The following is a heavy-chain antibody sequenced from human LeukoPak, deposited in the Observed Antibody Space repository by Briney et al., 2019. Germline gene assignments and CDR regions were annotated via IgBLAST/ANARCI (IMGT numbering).Heavy chain of an antibody. CDR2: IIPIFGTA. D-gene: IGHD6-19*01. CDR3: ASVLIAVAGTRGWFDP. CDR1: GYTFTSYG. Sequence: SVKVSCKASGYTFTSYGISWVRQAPGQGLEWMGGIIPIFGTANYAQKFQGRVTITADESTSTAYMELSSLRSEDTAVYYCASVLIAVAGTRGWFDPWGQGTLVTVSS. V-gene: IGHV1-69*13. J-gene: IGHJ5*02.